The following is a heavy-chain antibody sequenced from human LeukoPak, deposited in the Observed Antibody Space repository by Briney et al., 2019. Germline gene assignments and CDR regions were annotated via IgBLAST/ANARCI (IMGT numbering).Heavy chain of an antibody. D-gene: IGHD3-3*01. CDR2: INQSGNT. CDR1: GGSFGGYY. Sequence: SETLSLTCSVYGGSFGGYYWSWLRQSPEKGLEWIAEINQSGNTNYNPSLKSRVTISVDTPKNQFSLKVTSVVAADTAVYYCATGPGGYYFDYWGQGTLVTVSS. J-gene: IGHJ4*02. CDR3: ATGPGGYYFDY. V-gene: IGHV4-34*01.